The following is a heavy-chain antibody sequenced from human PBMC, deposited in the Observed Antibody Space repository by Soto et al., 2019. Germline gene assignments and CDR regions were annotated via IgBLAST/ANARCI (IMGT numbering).Heavy chain of an antibody. J-gene: IGHJ5*01. CDR3: AKDSGFLEVADSDDS. V-gene: IGHV3-23*01. CDR1: GFTFSNCP. Sequence: PGGSLILSWAASGFTFSNCPMSWVRQAPGKGLEWVSLVSATAGTTYYTDSVKGRFSISRDNSKNTVYLQMNSLRVEDSAVYYCAKDSGFLEVADSDDSRGHGILVTVSS. D-gene: IGHD6-19*01. CDR2: VSATAGTT.